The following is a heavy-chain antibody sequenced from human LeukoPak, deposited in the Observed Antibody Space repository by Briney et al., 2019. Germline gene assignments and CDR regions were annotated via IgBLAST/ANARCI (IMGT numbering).Heavy chain of an antibody. CDR3: SRGPVYYDSSGYSAADRPNPRLDY. D-gene: IGHD3-22*01. CDR2: INHSGST. Sequence: SETLSLTCAVYGGSFSGYYWSWIRQPPGKGLEWIGEINHSGSTNYNPSLKSRVTISVDTSKNQFSLKLSSGTAADTAVYYCSRGPVYYDSSGYSAADRPNPRLDYWGQGTLVTVSS. J-gene: IGHJ4*02. CDR1: GGSFSGYY. V-gene: IGHV4-34*01.